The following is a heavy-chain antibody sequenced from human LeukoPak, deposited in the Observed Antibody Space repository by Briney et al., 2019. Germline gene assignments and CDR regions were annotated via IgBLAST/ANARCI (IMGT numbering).Heavy chain of an antibody. V-gene: IGHV3-30-3*01. CDR2: ISYDGSNR. CDR3: ARHSGDPGGMDV. J-gene: IGHJ6*02. Sequence: PGRSLRLSCAASGFTFSSYAMHWVRQAPGKGLEWVAVISYDGSNRYYADSVKGRFTISRDNSKNTLYLQMNSLRAEDTAVYYCARHSGDPGGMDVWGQGTTVTVSS. D-gene: IGHD7-27*01. CDR1: GFTFSSYA.